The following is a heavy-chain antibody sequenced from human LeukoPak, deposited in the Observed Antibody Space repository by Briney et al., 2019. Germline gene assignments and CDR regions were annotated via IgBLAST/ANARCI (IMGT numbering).Heavy chain of an antibody. D-gene: IGHD1-14*01. CDR1: GFTFSSYT. Sequence: GGSLRLSCAASGFTFSSYTMSWVRQAPGKGLEWVSSISSSSYIYYADSVKGRFTISRDNAKNSLFLQMNSLRAEDTAVYYCARDSKPCDYWGQGTLVTVSS. V-gene: IGHV3-21*01. CDR3: ARDSKPCDY. CDR2: ISSSSYI. J-gene: IGHJ4*02.